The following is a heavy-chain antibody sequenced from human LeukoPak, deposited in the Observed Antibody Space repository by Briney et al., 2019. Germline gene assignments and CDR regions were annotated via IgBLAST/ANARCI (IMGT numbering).Heavy chain of an antibody. CDR1: GGSISSGGYY. V-gene: IGHV4-61*08. CDR3: ARPSFYYGMDV. CDR2: IYYSGST. J-gene: IGHJ6*02. D-gene: IGHD3-16*02. Sequence: SETLSLTCAVSGGSISSGGYYWSWIRQPPGKGLEWIGYIYYSGSTNYNPSLKSRVTISVDTSKNQFSLKLSSVTAADTAVYYCARPSFYYGMDVWGQGTTVTVSS.